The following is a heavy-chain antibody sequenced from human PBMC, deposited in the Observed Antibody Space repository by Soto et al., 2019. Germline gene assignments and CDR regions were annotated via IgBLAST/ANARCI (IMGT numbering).Heavy chain of an antibody. V-gene: IGHV3-9*01. CDR2: ISWNSGSI. CDR3: AKDIAPSYSDFWSGPSSMVGQYGMDV. CDR1: GFTFDDYA. Sequence: GGSLRLSCAASGFTFDDYAMHGVRQAPGKGLEWVSGISWNSGSIGYADSVKGRFTISRDNAKNSLYLQMNSLRAEDTALYYCAKDIAPSYSDFWSGPSSMVGQYGMDVCGKGPTVTVSS. J-gene: IGHJ6*04. D-gene: IGHD3-3*01.